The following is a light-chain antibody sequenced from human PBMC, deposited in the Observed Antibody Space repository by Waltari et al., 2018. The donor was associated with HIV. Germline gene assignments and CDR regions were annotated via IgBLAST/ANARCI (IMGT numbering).Light chain of an antibody. J-gene: IGKJ3*01. Sequence: DIQMTQSPSSLSASVGDIVTIDCRASQSISFSLNWYQQKPGKVPKLLISAASTLQSGVPSRFSGSGSGTDFTLTIDSLQPDDFATYYCQQSFSSPLSFGPGTNVDIK. CDR3: QQSFSSPLS. CDR1: QSISFS. V-gene: IGKV1-39*01. CDR2: AAS.